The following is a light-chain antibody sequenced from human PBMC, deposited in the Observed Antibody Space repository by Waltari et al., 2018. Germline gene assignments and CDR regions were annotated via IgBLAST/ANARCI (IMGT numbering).Light chain of an antibody. CDR2: DAS. CDR3: QQYNEWSPLT. CDR1: QTVRTK. V-gene: IGKV3-15*01. Sequence: EIVMTQFPATLSVSPGDRATLSCRASQTVRTKLAWYQHRPGQPPRLLIHDASTRASDIPPRFSGRGSGTDFTLTISSLQSEDFAVYYCQQYNEWSPLTFGGGTQIDIK. J-gene: IGKJ4*01.